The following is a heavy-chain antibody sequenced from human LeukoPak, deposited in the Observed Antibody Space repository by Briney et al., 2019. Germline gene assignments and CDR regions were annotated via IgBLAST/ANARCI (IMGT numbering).Heavy chain of an antibody. CDR1: GFTFSSYS. CDR2: ISSSSRYI. D-gene: IGHD6-13*01. CDR3: ARVLAEGSWYGPGDY. J-gene: IGHJ4*02. V-gene: IGHV3-21*01. Sequence: PGGSLRLSCAASGFTFSSYSMSWVRQAPGKGLEWVSSISSSSRYIYYADSVKGRFTISRDNAKNSLYLQMNSLRDEDTAVYYCARVLAEGSWYGPGDYWGQGTLVTVSS.